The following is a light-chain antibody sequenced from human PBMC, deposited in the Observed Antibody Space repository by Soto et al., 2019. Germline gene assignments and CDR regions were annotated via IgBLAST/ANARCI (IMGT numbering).Light chain of an antibody. CDR2: DAS. CDR1: QSISRY. J-gene: IGKJ5*01. V-gene: IGKV3-20*01. Sequence: ERVTTQSPRSLSLSPGERTTLSCRASQSISRYLAWYQQKPGQAPRRLIYDASTRATGAPDRFSGSGSGTDFTLTISRLQAEDFAIYYCQQLSSSPSTFGRGTRLEI. CDR3: QQLSSSPST.